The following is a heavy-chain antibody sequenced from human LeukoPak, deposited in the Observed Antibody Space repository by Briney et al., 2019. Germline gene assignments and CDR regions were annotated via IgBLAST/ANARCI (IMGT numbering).Heavy chain of an antibody. V-gene: IGHV1-18*01. J-gene: IGHJ4*02. CDR2: ISAYNGNT. D-gene: IGHD3-3*01. CDR1: GYTFTSYG. CDR3: ARDRGQYYDFWSGYPTNFDY. Sequence: ASVKVSCKASGYTFTSYGISWVRQAPGQGLEWMGWISAYNGNTNYAQKLQGRVTMTTDTSTSTAYMELRSLRSDDTAVYYCARDRGQYYDFWSGYPTNFDYWGQGTLVTVSS.